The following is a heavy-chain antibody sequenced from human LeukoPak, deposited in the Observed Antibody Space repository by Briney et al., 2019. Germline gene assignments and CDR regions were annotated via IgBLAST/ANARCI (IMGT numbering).Heavy chain of an antibody. Sequence: SETLSLTCTVSGGSISSSSYYWGWIRQPPGKGLEWIGSIYYSGSTNYNPSLKSRVTISVDTSKNQFSLKLSSVTAADTAVYYCASGVYYYDSSGYYQYYFDYWGQGTLVTVSS. D-gene: IGHD3-22*01. CDR3: ASGVYYYDSSGYYQYYFDY. CDR1: GGSISSSSYY. CDR2: IYYSGST. V-gene: IGHV4-39*07. J-gene: IGHJ4*02.